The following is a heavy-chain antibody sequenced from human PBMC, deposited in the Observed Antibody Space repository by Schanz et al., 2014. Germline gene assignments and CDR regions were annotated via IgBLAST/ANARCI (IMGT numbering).Heavy chain of an antibody. V-gene: IGHV3-48*01. Sequence: EVQLVESGGGLVQPGGSLRLSCTASGFTFSSYSMTWVRQAPGKGLEWVSCISRSTPDRYYADSVKGRFAMSRDNAKNAVFMQMNSLRAEDTAVYYCVRDSFFAFDYWGQGTLVTVSS. CDR2: ISRSTPDR. D-gene: IGHD3-3*01. J-gene: IGHJ4*02. CDR1: GFTFSSYS. CDR3: VRDSFFAFDY.